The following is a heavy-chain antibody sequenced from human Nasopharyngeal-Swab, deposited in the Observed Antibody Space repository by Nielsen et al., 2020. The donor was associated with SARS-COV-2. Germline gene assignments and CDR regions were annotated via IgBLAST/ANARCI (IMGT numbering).Heavy chain of an antibody. CDR1: GFTFRDYW. CDR2: IKKDGSEK. CDR3: ARHSNWAFDH. Sequence: GGSLRLSCTASGFTFRDYWMTWVRQAPGKGLEWVANIKKDGSEKYYVDSVKGRFTISRDNARTSLYLQINSLRAEDTAVYFCARHSNWAFDHWGQGTLVTVAS. J-gene: IGHJ4*02. V-gene: IGHV3-7*01. D-gene: IGHD6-13*01.